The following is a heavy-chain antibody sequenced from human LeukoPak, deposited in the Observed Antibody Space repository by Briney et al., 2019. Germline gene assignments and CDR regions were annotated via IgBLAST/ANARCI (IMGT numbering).Heavy chain of an antibody. Sequence: GGSLRLSCAVSGITFSSYAMTWVRQAPGKGLEWVSTISGSGSSTYYAGSVKGRFTISRDNSKNTLYLQMNSRRAEDTAVYYCAKGAPYSSGWYSDYWGQGTLVTVSS. V-gene: IGHV3-23*01. J-gene: IGHJ4*02. CDR2: ISGSGSST. D-gene: IGHD6-19*01. CDR3: AKGAPYSSGWYSDY. CDR1: GITFSSYA.